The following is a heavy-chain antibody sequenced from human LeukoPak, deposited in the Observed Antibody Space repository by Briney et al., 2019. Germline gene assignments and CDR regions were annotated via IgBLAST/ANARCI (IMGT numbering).Heavy chain of an antibody. CDR3: ARRLFALGAFDI. V-gene: IGHV4-39*01. CDR2: IYSSGSS. J-gene: IGHJ3*02. CDR1: GGSISSGSYY. Sequence: PSETLSLTCSVSGGSISSGSYYWGWIRQSPGKGLEWIGSIYSSGSSYYNPSLKSRVTISADTSKNQFSLQLSSVTAADTAIYYCARRLFALGAFDIWGHGTMVTVSS.